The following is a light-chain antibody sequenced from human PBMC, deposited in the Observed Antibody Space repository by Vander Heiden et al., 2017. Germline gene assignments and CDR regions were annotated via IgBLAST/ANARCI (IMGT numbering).Light chain of an antibody. CDR3: YSYAGSSTLV. CDR2: EVS. V-gene: IGLV2-23*02. Sequence: QSALTQPASVSGSPGQSITISCTGTSSDVGSYNLVSWYQQHPGKAPKLMIYEVSKRPSAVSNCFSGSKSGNTASLTISGLQAEDEADYYCYSYAGSSTLVFGGGTKLTVL. J-gene: IGLJ2*01. CDR1: SSDVGSYNL.